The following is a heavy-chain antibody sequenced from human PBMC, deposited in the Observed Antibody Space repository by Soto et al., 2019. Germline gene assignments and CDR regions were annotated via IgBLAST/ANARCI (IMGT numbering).Heavy chain of an antibody. CDR1: GYSFNTYA. D-gene: IGHD2-2*01. CDR3: ARDMGQHLGMMRYYYGVDA. Sequence: QDQLVQSGAEVKKPGASVKVSCKASGYSFNTYAMHWVRQAPGQRLEWLAWINAGNVNTKYSQKFQGRLTVTRDTSGSTAYMELGSLTYEDTAVYYCARDMGQHLGMMRYYYGVDAWGQGTTVTVSS. CDR2: INAGNVNT. J-gene: IGHJ6*02. V-gene: IGHV1-3*01.